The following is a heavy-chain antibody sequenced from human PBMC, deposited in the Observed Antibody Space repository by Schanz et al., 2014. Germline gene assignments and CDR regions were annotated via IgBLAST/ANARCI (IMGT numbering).Heavy chain of an antibody. J-gene: IGHJ4*02. CDR1: GFSFGTYA. D-gene: IGHD3-22*01. CDR3: AKDISDTSGKDDY. Sequence: EVHLVESGGGLVQPGGSLRLSCAASGFSFGTYAMSWVRQAPGKGLLWVSSISGTGGDDTYYADSVKGRFTISRDNSKNTLFLQMNSLRVEDSAIYYCAKDISDTSGKDDYWAQGTLVTVSS. V-gene: IGHV3-23*04. CDR2: ISGTGGDDT.